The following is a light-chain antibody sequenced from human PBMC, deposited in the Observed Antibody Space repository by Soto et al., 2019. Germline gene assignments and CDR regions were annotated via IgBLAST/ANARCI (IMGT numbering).Light chain of an antibody. V-gene: IGLV2-8*01. Sequence: SGSPGRSVTISCTGTSSDIGAYIYVSWYQQHPGKAPKLMISEVSRRPSGVPERFSGSKSGNTASLTVSGLQADDEAHYYCSSYAGSNNFVFGTGTKVTVL. CDR3: SSYAGSNNFV. CDR1: SSDIGAYIY. CDR2: EVS. J-gene: IGLJ1*01.